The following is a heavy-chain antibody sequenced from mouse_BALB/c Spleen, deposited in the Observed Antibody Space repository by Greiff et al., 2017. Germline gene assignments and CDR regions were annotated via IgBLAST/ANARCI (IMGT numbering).Heavy chain of an antibody. CDR1: GFTFSSFG. Sequence: EVQRVESGGGLVQPGGSLKLSCAASGFTFSSFGMHWVRQAPEKGLEWVAYISSGSSTIYYADTVKGRFTISRDNPKNTLFLQMTSLRSEDTAMYYCARGVRDWYFDVWGAGTTVTVSS. D-gene: IGHD2-14*01. J-gene: IGHJ1*01. CDR2: ISSGSSTI. CDR3: ARGVRDWYFDV. V-gene: IGHV5-17*02.